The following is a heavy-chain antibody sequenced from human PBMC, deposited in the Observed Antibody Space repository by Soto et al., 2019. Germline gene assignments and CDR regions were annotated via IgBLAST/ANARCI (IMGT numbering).Heavy chain of an antibody. CDR2: ISVSGNNK. V-gene: IGHV3-48*03. D-gene: IGHD6-13*01. J-gene: IGHJ5*02. Sequence: RLSGAVSGFIFRNYEMNWVRQAPGKGLEWISYISVSGNNKYYRDSVKGRFTISRDNSKNSMFLQMNSLRAEDTAIYYCARGTFPPGAAGTSWFEAWGQGTMVTVSA. CDR3: ARGTFPPGAAGTSWFEA. CDR1: GFIFRNYE.